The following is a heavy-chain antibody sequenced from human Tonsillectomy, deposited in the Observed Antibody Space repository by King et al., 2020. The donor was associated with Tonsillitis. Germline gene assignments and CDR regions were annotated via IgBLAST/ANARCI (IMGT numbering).Heavy chain of an antibody. D-gene: IGHD1-26*01. CDR2: ISYDGSNE. Sequence: QLVQSGGGVVQPGRSLRLSCAASGFTFSSFAMHWVRQAPGKGLEWVAVISYDGSNESYADSVKGRFTISRDNSKSSLYLQMNSLRAEDTAVYYCARALSGTYPCYWGQGTLVTVSS. V-gene: IGHV3-30-3*01. J-gene: IGHJ4*02. CDR1: GFTFSSFA. CDR3: ARALSGTYPCY.